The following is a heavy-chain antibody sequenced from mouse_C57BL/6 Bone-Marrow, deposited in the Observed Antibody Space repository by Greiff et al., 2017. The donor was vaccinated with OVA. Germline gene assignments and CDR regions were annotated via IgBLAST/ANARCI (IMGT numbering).Heavy chain of an antibody. Sequence: EVMLVESGGDLVKPGGSLKLSCAASGFTFSSYGMSWVRQTPDKRLEWVATISSGGSYTYYPDSVKGRFTISRDNAKNTLYLQMSSLKSEDTAMYYCARHVYDGYGASAYWGQGTLVTVSA. V-gene: IGHV5-6*01. CDR2: ISSGGSYT. J-gene: IGHJ3*01. CDR3: ARHVYDGYGASAY. D-gene: IGHD2-3*01. CDR1: GFTFSSYG.